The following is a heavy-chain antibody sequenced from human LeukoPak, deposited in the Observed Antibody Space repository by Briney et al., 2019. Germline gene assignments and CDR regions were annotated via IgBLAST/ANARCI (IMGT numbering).Heavy chain of an antibody. D-gene: IGHD3-10*01. V-gene: IGHV3-48*02. J-gene: IGHJ4*02. Sequence: GGSLRLSCAASGFTFSSYTMNWVRQAPGKGLEWVSSISGTTNTIYYAASVKGRFTISRDNAKNSLYLQMNSLRDEDTAVYYCARAPHYYGSRSFYPDYWGQGTLVTVSS. CDR2: ISGTTNTI. CDR1: GFTFSSYT. CDR3: ARAPHYYGSRSFYPDY.